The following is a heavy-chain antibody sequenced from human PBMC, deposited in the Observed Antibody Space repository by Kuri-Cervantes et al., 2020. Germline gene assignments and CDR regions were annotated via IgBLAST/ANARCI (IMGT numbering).Heavy chain of an antibody. J-gene: IGHJ4*02. Sequence: GESLKISCAASGFTFSSYWMSWVRQAPGKGLEWVANIKQDGSEKYYVDSVKGRFTISRDNAKNSLYLQMNSLRAEDTAVYYCAKALYFDWLSYGYYFDYWGQGTLVTVSS. CDR2: IKQDGSEK. D-gene: IGHD3-9*01. V-gene: IGHV3-7*01. CDR3: AKALYFDWLSYGYYFDY. CDR1: GFTFSSYW.